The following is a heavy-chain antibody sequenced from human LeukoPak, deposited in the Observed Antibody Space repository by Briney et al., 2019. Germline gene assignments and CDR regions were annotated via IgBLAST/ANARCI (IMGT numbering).Heavy chain of an antibody. V-gene: IGHV1-18*01. CDR3: ARDRDYGDYNTQDLFVY. D-gene: IGHD4-17*01. Sequence: GASVKVSCKASGYTFTSYDFNWVRQATGQGLEWMGWISAYNGNTNYAQRLQGRVTMTTDTSTSTAYMELRSLRSDDTAVYYCARDRDYGDYNTQDLFVYWGQGTLVTVSS. CDR1: GYTFTSYD. CDR2: ISAYNGNT. J-gene: IGHJ4*02.